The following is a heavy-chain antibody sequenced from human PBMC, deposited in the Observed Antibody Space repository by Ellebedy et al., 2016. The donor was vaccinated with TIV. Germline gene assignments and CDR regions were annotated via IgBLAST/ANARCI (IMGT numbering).Heavy chain of an antibody. Sequence: PGGSLRLSCKGSGYSFTSYWISWVRQMPGKGLEWMGTIDPSDSYTNYSPSFQGHVTISADKSISPAYLQWSSLKASDTAMYYCARHHAVGAWRGYNWFDPWGQGTLVTVSS. CDR2: IDPSDSYT. CDR1: GYSFTSYW. J-gene: IGHJ5*02. V-gene: IGHV5-10-1*01. D-gene: IGHD1-26*01. CDR3: ARHHAVGAWRGYNWFDP.